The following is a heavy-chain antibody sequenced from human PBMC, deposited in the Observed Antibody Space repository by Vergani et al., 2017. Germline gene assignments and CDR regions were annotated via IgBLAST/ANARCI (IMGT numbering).Heavy chain of an antibody. Sequence: QVQLVESAGGVVQPGGSLRLSCAASGFTFSNFGMHWIRQAPGKGLEWLAFIGKDGLNTSYRDAVKGRFTVSRDNSKDILYLQMDSLRSEDTAIYYCARYMRDTTDGIPDSWGPGTLVIVSS. CDR3: ARYMRDTTDGIPDS. CDR2: IGKDGLNT. D-gene: IGHD1-1*01. V-gene: IGHV3-30*02. J-gene: IGHJ4*02. CDR1: GFTFSNFG.